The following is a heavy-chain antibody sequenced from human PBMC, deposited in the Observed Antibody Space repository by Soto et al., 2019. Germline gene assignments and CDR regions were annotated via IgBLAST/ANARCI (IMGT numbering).Heavy chain of an antibody. CDR2: IIPIFGTA. D-gene: IGHD5-12*01. V-gene: IGHV1-69*13. CDR3: ARGNHIVATLFDP. Sequence: SVKVSCKASGGTFSSYAISWVRQAPGQGLEWMGGIIPIFGTANYAQKFQGRVTITADESTSTAYMELSSLRSEDTAVYYCARGNHIVATLFDPWGQGTLVTVSS. J-gene: IGHJ5*02. CDR1: GGTFSSYA.